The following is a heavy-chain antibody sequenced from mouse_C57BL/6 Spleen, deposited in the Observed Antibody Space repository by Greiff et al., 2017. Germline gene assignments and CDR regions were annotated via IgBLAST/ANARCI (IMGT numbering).Heavy chain of an antibody. V-gene: IGHV1-50*01. CDR1: GYTFTSYW. CDR3: ARSGDSAWFAY. CDR2: IDPSDSYT. D-gene: IGHD3-1*01. J-gene: IGHJ3*01. Sequence: QVQLKQPGAELVKPGASVKLSCKASGYTFTSYWMQWVKQRPGQGLEWIGEIDPSDSYTNYNQKFKGKATLTVDTSSSTAYMQLSSLTSEDSAVYYCARSGDSAWFAYWGQGTLVTVSA.